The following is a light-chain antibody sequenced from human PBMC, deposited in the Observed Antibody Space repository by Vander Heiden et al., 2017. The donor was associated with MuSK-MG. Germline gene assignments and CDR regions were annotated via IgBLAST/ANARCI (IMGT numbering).Light chain of an antibody. J-gene: IGLJ2*01. CDR1: ALPKQY. CDR3: QSADSSGIGV. Sequence: SYELTQPPSVSVSPGQTARLTCSGDALPKQYAYWYQQKTGPAPVLVIYKDSERPAGIPERFSGSSSGTTGTLIIRGVQAEDEADYYCQSADSSGIGVFGGGTKLTVL. V-gene: IGLV3-25*03. CDR2: KDS.